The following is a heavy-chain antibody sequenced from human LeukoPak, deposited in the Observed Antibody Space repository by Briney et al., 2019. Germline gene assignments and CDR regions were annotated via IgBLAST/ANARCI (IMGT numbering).Heavy chain of an antibody. CDR3: ARDVGATDLDY. J-gene: IGHJ4*02. Sequence: ASVKVSCKASGYTFTGYYMHWVRQATGQGLEWMGWINPNSGGTNYAQRFQGRVTMTRDTSISTAYMELSRLRSDDAAVYYCARDVGATDLDYWGQGTLVTVSS. D-gene: IGHD1-26*01. CDR2: INPNSGGT. V-gene: IGHV1-2*02. CDR1: GYTFTGYY.